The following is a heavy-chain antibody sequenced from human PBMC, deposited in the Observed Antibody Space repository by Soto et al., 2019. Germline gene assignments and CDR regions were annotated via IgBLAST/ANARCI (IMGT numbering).Heavy chain of an antibody. CDR2: IIPTFGTA. CDR3: ARALVVVAATPYYFDY. V-gene: IGHV1-69*01. Sequence: QVQLVQSGAEVKKPGSSVKVSCKASGGTFSSYAISWVRQAPGQGLEWMGGIIPTFGTANYAQKFQSRVTITADESTSTAYMELSSLRSEDTAVYYCARALVVVAATPYYFDYWGQVTLVTVSS. D-gene: IGHD2-15*01. J-gene: IGHJ4*02. CDR1: GGTFSSYA.